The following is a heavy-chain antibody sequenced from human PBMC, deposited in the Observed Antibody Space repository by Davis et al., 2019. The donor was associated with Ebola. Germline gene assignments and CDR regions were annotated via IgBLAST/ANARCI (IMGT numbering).Heavy chain of an antibody. CDR2: IIPIFCTA. J-gene: IGHJ5*02. V-gene: IGHV1-69*13. D-gene: IGHD3-9*01. CDR1: GCTFSSYA. CDR3: ARAPSYYGTCTGYYVPNWFGP. Sequence: SSVTVSCKASGCTFSSYAISWVRQAPGQGLEWMGGIIPIFCTANHAQKFQGRVTITADDSTSTAYKELRSLRSEDTAVYYCARAPSYYGTCTGYYVPNWFGPWGQGTLVTVSS.